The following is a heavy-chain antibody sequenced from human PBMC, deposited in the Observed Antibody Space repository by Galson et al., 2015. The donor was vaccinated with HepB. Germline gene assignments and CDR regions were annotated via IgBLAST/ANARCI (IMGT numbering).Heavy chain of an antibody. Sequence: SLRLSCAVSGFTFSDYYMSWIRQAPGKGLEWISYISSNTLYTNYADSVKGRFTISRDNAKTSLYLQINGLRAEDTAVYYCARVADADYGDHTHFDSWGQGTLGTGSS. J-gene: IGHJ4*02. V-gene: IGHV3-11*06. CDR1: GFTFSDYY. D-gene: IGHD4-17*01. CDR3: ARVADADYGDHTHFDS. CDR2: ISSNTLYT.